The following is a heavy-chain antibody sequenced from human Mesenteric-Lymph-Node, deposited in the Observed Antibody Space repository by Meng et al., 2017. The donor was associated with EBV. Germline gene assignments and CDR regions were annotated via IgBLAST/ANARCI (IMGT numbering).Heavy chain of an antibody. CDR1: GFTFSNNY. CDR3: ARDWGFPYTFDD. J-gene: IGHJ4*02. V-gene: IGHV3-11*01. Sequence: QVQLVGSGGGLVKPGGSLRLSCAASGFTFSNNYMAWIRQAPGKGLEWISYISGSGSSIVYADSVRGRFTISRDNAKNSVYLQMTSLRAEDTAVYYCARDWGFPYTFDDWDRGTLVTVSS. D-gene: IGHD7-27*01. CDR2: ISGSGSSI.